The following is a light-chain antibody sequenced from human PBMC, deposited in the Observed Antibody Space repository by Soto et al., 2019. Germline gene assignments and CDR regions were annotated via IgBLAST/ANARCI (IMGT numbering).Light chain of an antibody. Sequence: DIQMTQSPSTLSASVGDRVTITCRASQSISSWLAWYQQKPGKAPKLLIYDASSLESGVPSRFSGSGSGTEFTLTISSLQPDDFATYYCQRYGYTFGQGTKLEIK. V-gene: IGKV1-5*01. CDR3: QRYGYT. J-gene: IGKJ2*01. CDR1: QSISSW. CDR2: DAS.